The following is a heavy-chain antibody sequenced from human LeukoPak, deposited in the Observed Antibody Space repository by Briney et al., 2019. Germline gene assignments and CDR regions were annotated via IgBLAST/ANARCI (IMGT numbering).Heavy chain of an antibody. J-gene: IGHJ4*02. D-gene: IGHD2-2*01. CDR3: AKLGTSDDY. V-gene: IGHV3-23*01. CDR1: GFALSSTA. Sequence: GGSLRLSCAASGFALSSTAMSWVRQAPGKGLEWVSTIAISDGKTYYADSVKGRFSISRDNSKNTLYLQMNSLRAEDTAVYYCAKLGTSDDYWGQGTLVTVSS. CDR2: IAISDGKT.